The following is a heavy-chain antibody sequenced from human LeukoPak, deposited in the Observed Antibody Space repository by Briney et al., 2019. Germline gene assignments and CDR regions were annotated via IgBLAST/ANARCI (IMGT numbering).Heavy chain of an antibody. V-gene: IGHV3-30*02. CDR1: GFTFSSYG. CDR3: AKDSTSGRFLEWLLAGGGDY. Sequence: GGSLRLSCAASGFTFSSYGMHWVRQAPGKGLEWVAFIRYDGSNKYYADSVKDRFTISRDNSKNTLYLQMNSLRAEDTAVYDCAKDSTSGRFLEWLLAGGGDYWGQGTLVTVSS. CDR2: IRYDGSNK. J-gene: IGHJ4*02. D-gene: IGHD3-3*01.